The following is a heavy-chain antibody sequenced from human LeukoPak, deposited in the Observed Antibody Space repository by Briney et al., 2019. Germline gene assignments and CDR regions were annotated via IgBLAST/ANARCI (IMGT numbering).Heavy chain of an antibody. D-gene: IGHD3-22*01. Sequence: GGSLRLSCAASRFTFDNYAMGWVRQAPGKGLEWVSGISASGGATYYADSVKGRFTISRDNSKNTLYLQMNSLRAEDTAVYYCAKTAPTMVVVGITYFDYWGQGTLVAVSS. V-gene: IGHV3-23*01. CDR1: RFTFDNYA. CDR2: ISASGGAT. J-gene: IGHJ4*02. CDR3: AKTAPTMVVVGITYFDY.